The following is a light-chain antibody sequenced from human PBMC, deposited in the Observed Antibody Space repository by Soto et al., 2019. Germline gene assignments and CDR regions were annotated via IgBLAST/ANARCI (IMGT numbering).Light chain of an antibody. J-gene: IGKJ1*01. CDR1: QTLATF. Sequence: DIQMTQSPSSLSASVGDSVTITCRASQTLATFLNWYQQKPGKAPKLLIYGASTLQSGVPSRFSGSGSGADFTLTISSLQPEDVATYYCQKYNSAPWTFGQGTKVDIK. V-gene: IGKV1-39*01. CDR3: QKYNSAPWT. CDR2: GAS.